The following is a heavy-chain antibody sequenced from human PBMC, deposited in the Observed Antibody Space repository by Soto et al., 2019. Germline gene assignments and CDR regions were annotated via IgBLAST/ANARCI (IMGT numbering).Heavy chain of an antibody. D-gene: IGHD3-22*01. J-gene: IGHJ6*02. CDR2: ISSSSSTI. CDR1: GFTFSTYS. Sequence: GGSLRLSCAASGFTFSTYSMNWVRQAPGKGLEWVSYISSSSSTIFYTDSVKGRFTVSRDNAKNSPYLQMNSLRVEDTAVYYCARFYYASSGYLPSPYYYYYGMDVWGPGTTVTVSS. V-gene: IGHV3-48*01. CDR3: ARFYYASSGYLPSPYYYYYGMDV.